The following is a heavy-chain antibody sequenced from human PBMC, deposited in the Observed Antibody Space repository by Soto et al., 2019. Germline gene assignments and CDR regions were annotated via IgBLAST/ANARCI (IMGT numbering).Heavy chain of an antibody. Sequence: QVQLQESGPGLVKPSGTLSLTCAVSGDSISSDKWWSWVRQPPGKGLEWIGEIHHSGRTNYNPSLXXRVPLLVEKCKNQVSLELSSMTAADTAVYYCARGGDWQFDYWGQGTLVTVSS. D-gene: IGHD2-21*02. CDR1: GDSISSDKW. V-gene: IGHV4-4*02. CDR3: ARGGDWQFDY. J-gene: IGHJ4*02. CDR2: IHHSGRT.